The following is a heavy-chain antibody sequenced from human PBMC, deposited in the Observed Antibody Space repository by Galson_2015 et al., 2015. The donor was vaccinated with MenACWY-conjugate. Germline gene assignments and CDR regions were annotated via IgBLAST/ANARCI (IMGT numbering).Heavy chain of an antibody. CDR3: ATARVSTKTQPHY. D-gene: IGHD5/OR15-5a*01. J-gene: IGHJ4*02. CDR1: GFTFSSYT. CDR2: IRSTDSSSSGSII. V-gene: IGHV3-48*04. Sequence: SLRLSCAVSGFTFSSYTLNWVRQAPGKGLEWISYIRSTDSSSSGSIINYADSVMGRITISRDNAKNSLYLQMNSLRAEDTAVYYCATARVSTKTQPHYWGQGTLVTVSS.